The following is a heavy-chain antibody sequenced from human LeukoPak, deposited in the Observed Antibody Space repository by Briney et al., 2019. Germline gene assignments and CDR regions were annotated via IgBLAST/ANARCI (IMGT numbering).Heavy chain of an antibody. J-gene: IGHJ5*02. V-gene: IGHV1-2*02. CDR3: ARGDYDILTGYYRVNWFDP. CDR1: GYTFTGYY. D-gene: IGHD3-9*01. Sequence: ASVKVSCKASGYTFTGYYMHWVRQAPGQGLGWMGWINPNSGGTNYAQKFQGRVTMTRDTSISTAYMELSRLRSDDTAVYYCARGDYDILTGYYRVNWFDPWGQGTLVTVSS. CDR2: INPNSGGT.